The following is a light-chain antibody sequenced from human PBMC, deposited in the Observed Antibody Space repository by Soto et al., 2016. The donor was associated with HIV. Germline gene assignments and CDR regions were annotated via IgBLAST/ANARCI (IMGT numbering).Light chain of an antibody. Sequence: DSRLTQSPSSLSASIGDTVTINCRASPSISTSLNWYQHRPGKAPRLLISGATTLQGGVPSSFSGSGSATDFTLTIDNLQPEDFAIYYCQQYFSSPYTFGQGTELDIK. CDR1: PSISTS. J-gene: IGKJ2*01. CDR3: QQYFSSPYT. CDR2: GAT. V-gene: IGKV1-39*01.